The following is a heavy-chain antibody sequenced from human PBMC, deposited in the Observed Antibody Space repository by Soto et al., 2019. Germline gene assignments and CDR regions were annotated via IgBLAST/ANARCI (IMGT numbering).Heavy chain of an antibody. J-gene: IGHJ4*02. V-gene: IGHV1-46*01. CDR2: INPSGGTP. CDR3: ARDRDSGWYNSVAY. CDR1: GYTFSNYY. Sequence: QVQLVQSGAEVKKPGASVKVSCMASGYTFSNYYMHWVRQAPGQGLEWMGVINPSGGTPRSAQRFKGRLTMTSDTSTGTVYMELTSLTSDDTAVYYCARDRDSGWYNSVAYWGQGTLVTVSS. D-gene: IGHD6-19*01.